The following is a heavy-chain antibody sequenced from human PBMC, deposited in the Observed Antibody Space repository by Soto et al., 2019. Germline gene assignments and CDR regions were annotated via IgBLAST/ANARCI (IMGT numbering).Heavy chain of an antibody. J-gene: IGHJ5*02. D-gene: IGHD6-19*01. CDR1: GGSINSYY. CDR3: ARDRGLFGSGWYRWFDP. V-gene: IGHV4-59*01. CDR2: IYYSGST. Sequence: SETLSLTCTVSGGSINSYYWSWIRQPPGKGLEWIGYIYYSGSTNYNPSLKSRVTISVDTSKNQFSLKLSSVTAADTAVYYCARDRGLFGSGWYRWFDPWGQGTLVTVSS.